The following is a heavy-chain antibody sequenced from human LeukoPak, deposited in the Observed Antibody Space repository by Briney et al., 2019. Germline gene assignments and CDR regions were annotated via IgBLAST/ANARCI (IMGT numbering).Heavy chain of an antibody. Sequence: PGGSLRLSCAASGFTFSSYAMSWVRQAPGKGLEWVSAISGSGGSTHYADSVKGRFTISRDNSKNTLYLQMNSLRAEDTAVYYCAKDVGGSGYYYDRTGPAGAFDIWGQGTMVTVSS. V-gene: IGHV3-23*01. CDR2: ISGSGGST. CDR3: AKDVGGSGYYYDRTGPAGAFDI. D-gene: IGHD3-22*01. J-gene: IGHJ3*02. CDR1: GFTFSSYA.